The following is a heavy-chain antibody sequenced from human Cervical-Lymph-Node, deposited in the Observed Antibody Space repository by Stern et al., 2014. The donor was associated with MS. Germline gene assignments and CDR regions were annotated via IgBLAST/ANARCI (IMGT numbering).Heavy chain of an antibody. V-gene: IGHV5-51*01. J-gene: IGHJ4*02. Sequence: EVQLVESGPEVKRPGESLKISCQASGHTSTSYRIGRARQMPGKGREWIAIVFPGGSDIRSSPSFQGQVPISADKSSSTAYLQWNNLKASDAAIYYCARQRYFDYWGQGTLVTVSS. CDR1: GHTSTSYR. CDR3: ARQRYFDY. CDR2: VFPGGSDI.